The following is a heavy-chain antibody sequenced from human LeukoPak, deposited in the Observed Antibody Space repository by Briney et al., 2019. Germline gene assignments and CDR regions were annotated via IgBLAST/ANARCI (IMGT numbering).Heavy chain of an antibody. Sequence: GGSLRLSCAASGFTFSSFTMNWARQAPGKGLEWVSSISSSSSYIYYANSVKGRFTISRDNAKNSLYLQMNSLRAEDTAVYYCARDTASRYFDWLLDYWGQGTLVTVSS. V-gene: IGHV3-21*01. CDR3: ARDTASRYFDWLLDY. J-gene: IGHJ4*02. D-gene: IGHD3-9*01. CDR1: GFTFSSFT. CDR2: ISSSSSYI.